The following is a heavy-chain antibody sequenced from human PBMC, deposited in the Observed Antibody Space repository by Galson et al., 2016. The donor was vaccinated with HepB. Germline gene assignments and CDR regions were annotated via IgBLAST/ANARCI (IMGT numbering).Heavy chain of an antibody. V-gene: IGHV3-21*01. Sequence: LRLSCAASGFTFSSYSMIWVRQAPGKGLEWVSFISSSSSSIYYADSVKGRFTVSRDNAQNSLFPQMNSLRAEDTAIYYCASRYSSPFIRGLFDYWGQGTLVTVSS. CDR1: GFTFSSYS. J-gene: IGHJ4*02. CDR3: ASRYSSPFIRGLFDY. CDR2: ISSSSSSI. D-gene: IGHD4-11*01.